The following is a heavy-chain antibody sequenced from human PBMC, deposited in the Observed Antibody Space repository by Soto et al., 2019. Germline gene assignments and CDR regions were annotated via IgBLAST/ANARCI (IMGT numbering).Heavy chain of an antibody. V-gene: IGHV1-69*01. J-gene: IGHJ6*02. D-gene: IGHD3-9*01. Sequence: QVQLVQSGAEVKKPGSSVKVSCKASGGTFSSYAISWVRQAPGQGLEWMGGIIPIFGTANYAQKFQGRVTITADESTSTAYMELSSLRSEDTAVYYCARVLSANDILPGYYGGYYYYGMDVWGQGTTVTVSS. CDR3: ARVLSANDILPGYYGGYYYYGMDV. CDR2: IIPIFGTA. CDR1: GGTFSSYA.